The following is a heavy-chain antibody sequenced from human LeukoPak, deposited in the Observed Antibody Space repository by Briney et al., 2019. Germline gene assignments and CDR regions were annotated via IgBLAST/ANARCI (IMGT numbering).Heavy chain of an antibody. Sequence: SETLSLTCTVSGGSISSYYWSWIRQPPGKGLEWIGYIYYSGSTNYNPSLKSRVTISVDTSKNQFSLKLSSVTAADTAVYYCARGGGNLEFYFDYWGQGTLVTVSS. CDR2: IYYSGST. CDR3: ARGGGNLEFYFDY. D-gene: IGHD4-23*01. J-gene: IGHJ4*02. V-gene: IGHV4-59*01. CDR1: GGSISSYY.